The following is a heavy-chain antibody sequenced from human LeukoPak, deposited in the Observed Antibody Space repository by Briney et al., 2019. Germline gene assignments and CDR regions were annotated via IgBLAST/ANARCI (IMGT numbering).Heavy chain of an antibody. CDR1: GFTISSNY. Sequence: ETLSLTCAASGFTISSNYMSWVRQAPGKGLEWVSVIYSGGGTYYADSVRGRFTIPRDNSKNTLYLQMNSLRAEDTAVYYCAREVGSSADYWGQGTLVTVSS. J-gene: IGHJ4*02. CDR2: IYSGGGT. CDR3: AREVGSSADY. V-gene: IGHV3-53*01. D-gene: IGHD6-13*01.